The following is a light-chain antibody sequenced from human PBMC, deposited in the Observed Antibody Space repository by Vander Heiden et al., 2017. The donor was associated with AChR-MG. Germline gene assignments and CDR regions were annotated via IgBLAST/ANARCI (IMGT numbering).Light chain of an antibody. CDR3: QQTDSAPFT. CDR1: QSINIY. J-gene: IGKJ3*01. V-gene: IGKV1-39*01. Sequence: DIQMTQSPLSLSASVGDRVTITCRASQSINIYLNWYQQKPGKAPNLLISAASSLQSGVPSRFSGSGSGTDFTLTISRLQPEDFATYYCQQTDSAPFTFGHRTKVDIK. CDR2: AAS.